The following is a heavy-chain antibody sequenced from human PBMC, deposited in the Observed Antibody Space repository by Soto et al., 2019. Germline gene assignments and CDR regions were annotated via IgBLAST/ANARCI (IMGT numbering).Heavy chain of an antibody. V-gene: IGHV1-18*01. Sequence: ASVKVSCKASGYTFTSYGISWVRQAPGQGLEWMGWISAHNGNTNYAQKLQGRVTMTTDTSTSTAYMELRSLRSDDTAVYYCARDAPSAVVTASNWFDPWGQGXLVTVFS. CDR2: ISAHNGNT. CDR3: ARDAPSAVVTASNWFDP. D-gene: IGHD2-21*02. J-gene: IGHJ5*02. CDR1: GYTFTSYG.